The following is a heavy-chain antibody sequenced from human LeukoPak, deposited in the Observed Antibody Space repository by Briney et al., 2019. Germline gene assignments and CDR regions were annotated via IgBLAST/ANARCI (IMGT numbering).Heavy chain of an antibody. Sequence: PGGSLRLSCAASGFTFSSYAVHWVRQAPGKGLEWVAVISYDGSNKYYADSVKGRFTISRDNSKNTLYLQMNSLRAEDTAVYYCARDYYDSSGYFDYWGQGTLVTVSS. D-gene: IGHD3-22*01. V-gene: IGHV3-30-3*01. CDR1: GFTFSSYA. CDR2: ISYDGSNK. J-gene: IGHJ4*02. CDR3: ARDYYDSSGYFDY.